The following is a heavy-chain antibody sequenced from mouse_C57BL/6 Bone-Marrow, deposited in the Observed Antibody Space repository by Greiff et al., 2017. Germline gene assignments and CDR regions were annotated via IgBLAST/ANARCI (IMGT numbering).Heavy chain of an antibody. V-gene: IGHV5-2*01. CDR1: EYEFPSHD. Sequence: EVKLMESGGGLVQPGESLKLSCESNEYEFPSHDMSWVRKTPDKRLELVADINSDGGSTYYPDTMERRFIISRDNTKQTLYLQMSSLRSEDTALDYCARHGYYETGDYWGQGTTLTVSA. CDR2: INSDGGST. D-gene: IGHD2-3*01. J-gene: IGHJ2*01. CDR3: ARHGYYETGDY.